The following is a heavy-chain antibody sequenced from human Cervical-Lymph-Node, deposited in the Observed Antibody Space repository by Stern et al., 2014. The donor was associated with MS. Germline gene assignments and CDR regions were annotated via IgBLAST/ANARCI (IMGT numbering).Heavy chain of an antibody. V-gene: IGHV7-4-1*02. D-gene: IGHD2-2*02. Sequence: QVQLVQSGSELKNPGASVKISCKASEDTFTSYAINWVRQAPGQGLEWMGWINTNTGNPTYAQVFTGRFVFSLDTSVSTAYLEISDLKAEDTAVFYCARVRCTTTSCYTAYYYGMDVWGQGTTVTVSS. J-gene: IGHJ6*02. CDR3: ARVRCTTTSCYTAYYYGMDV. CDR2: INTNTGNP. CDR1: EDTFTSYA.